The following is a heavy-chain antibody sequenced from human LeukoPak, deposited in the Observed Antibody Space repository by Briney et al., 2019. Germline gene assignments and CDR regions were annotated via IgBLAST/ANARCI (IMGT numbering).Heavy chain of an antibody. D-gene: IGHD6-19*01. V-gene: IGHV3-23*01. J-gene: IGHJ6*02. CDR2: ISGSGGST. CDR1: GFTFSSYA. Sequence: PGGSLRLSCAASGFTFSSYAMSWVRQAPGKGLEWVSAISGSGGSTYYADSVKGRFTISRDNSKNTLYLQMNSLRAEDTAVYYCAKDSSSGWFRGYYYGMDVWGQGTTVTVSS. CDR3: AKDSSSGWFRGYYYGMDV.